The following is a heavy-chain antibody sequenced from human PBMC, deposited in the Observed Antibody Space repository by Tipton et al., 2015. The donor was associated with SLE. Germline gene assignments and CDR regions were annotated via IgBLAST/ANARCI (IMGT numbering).Heavy chain of an antibody. Sequence: SLRLSCAASGFTFDDYAMHWVRQAPGKGLEWVSGISWNSGSIGYADSVKGRFTISRDNAKNSLYLQMNSLRAEDTALYYCAKGDYSNYSVPLDYWGQGTLVTVSS. V-gene: IGHV3-9*01. CDR2: ISWNSGSI. CDR3: AKGDYSNYSVPLDY. J-gene: IGHJ4*01. CDR1: GFTFDDYA. D-gene: IGHD4-11*01.